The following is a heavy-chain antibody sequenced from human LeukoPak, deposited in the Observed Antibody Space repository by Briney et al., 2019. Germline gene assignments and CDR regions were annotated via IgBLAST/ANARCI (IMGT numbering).Heavy chain of an antibody. CDR2: IYYSGST. V-gene: IGHV4-39*07. CDR3: ARSAMYQLLGSFDY. CDR1: GGSISSSSYY. Sequence: SETLSLTCTVSGGSISSSSYYWGWIRQPPGKGLEWIGSIYYSGSTYYNPSLKSRVTISVDTSKNQFSLKLSSVTAADTAVYYCARSAMYQLLGSFDYWGQGTLVTVSS. D-gene: IGHD2-2*01. J-gene: IGHJ4*02.